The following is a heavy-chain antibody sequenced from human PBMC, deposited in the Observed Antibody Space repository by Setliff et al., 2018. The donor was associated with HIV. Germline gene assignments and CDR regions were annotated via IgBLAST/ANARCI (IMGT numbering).Heavy chain of an antibody. CDR3: ARAKAVGGVIITGGLDV. CDR2: MNPNSGNT. Sequence: RASVKVSCKASGYTFTNYDINWVRQAIGQGLEWMGWMNPNSGNTGYAQKFQGRVTMTRDTSTLTLYMELSSLTSEDTAVYYCARAKAVGGVIITGGLDVWGQGTTVTVSS. V-gene: IGHV1-8*01. CDR1: GYTFTNYD. J-gene: IGHJ6*02. D-gene: IGHD3-16*02.